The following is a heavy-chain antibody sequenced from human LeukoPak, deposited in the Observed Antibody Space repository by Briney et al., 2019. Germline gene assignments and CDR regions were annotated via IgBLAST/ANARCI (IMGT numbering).Heavy chain of an antibody. J-gene: IGHJ4*02. CDR1: GFIFSSSW. V-gene: IGHV3-7*01. CDR2: IKQDGREA. Sequence: GGSLRLXCAASGFIFSSSWMTWVRLAPGKGLESVANIKQDGREAYYVDSVAGRFTISRDNTKHSLYLQMNGLRDEDTAVYYCVRHQATTFDYWGQGTLVTVSS. D-gene: IGHD1-1*01. CDR3: VRHQATTFDY.